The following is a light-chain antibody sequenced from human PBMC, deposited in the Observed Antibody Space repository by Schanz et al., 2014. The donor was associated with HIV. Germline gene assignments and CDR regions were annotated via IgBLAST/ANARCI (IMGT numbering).Light chain of an antibody. Sequence: EIVLTQSPGTLSLSPGERATLSCRASQSVSGFLAWYQQKPGQAPRLLIFGAFTRATGIPDRFSGGGSGTEFTLTISSLQSEDFAVYYCQQYDNWPPPTFGGGTKVEIK. CDR1: QSVSGF. V-gene: IGKV3D-15*01. CDR3: QQYDNWPPPT. J-gene: IGKJ4*01. CDR2: GAF.